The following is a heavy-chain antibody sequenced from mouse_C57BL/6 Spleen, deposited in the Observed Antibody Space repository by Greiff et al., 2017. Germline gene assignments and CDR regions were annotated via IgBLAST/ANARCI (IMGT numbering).Heavy chain of an antibody. CDR3: TAIYYDYDGFDY. CDR1: GFTFSNYW. V-gene: IGHV6-3*01. Sequence: EVKLEESGGGLVQPGGSMKLSCVASGFTFSNYWMNWVRQSPEKGLEWVAQIRLKSDNYATHYAESVKGRFTISRDDSKSSVYLQMNNLRAEDTGIYYCTAIYYDYDGFDYWGQGTTLTVSS. J-gene: IGHJ2*01. D-gene: IGHD2-4*01. CDR2: IRLKSDNYAT.